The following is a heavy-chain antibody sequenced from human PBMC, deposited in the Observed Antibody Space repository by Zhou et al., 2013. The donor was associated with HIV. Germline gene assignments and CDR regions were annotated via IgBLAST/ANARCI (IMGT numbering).Heavy chain of an antibody. CDR1: GYTFTGYY. J-gene: IGHJ4*02. Sequence: QVQLVQSGAEVKKPGASVKVSCKASGYTFTGYYMHWVRQAPGQGLEWMGWINPNNGDTNYAQKFQGRVTMTRDTSISTDYMELSRLRSDDTAVHYCAREGQQLGFDFWGQGTLVTVSS. V-gene: IGHV1-2*02. CDR3: AREGQQLGFDF. CDR2: INPNNGDT. D-gene: IGHD6-13*01.